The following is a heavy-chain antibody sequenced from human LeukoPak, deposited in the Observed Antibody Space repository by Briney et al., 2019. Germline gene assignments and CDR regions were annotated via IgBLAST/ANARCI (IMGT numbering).Heavy chain of an antibody. J-gene: IGHJ4*02. V-gene: IGHV1-2*07. Sequence: ASVKVSCKASGYTFTGYYMHWVRQAPGQGLEWMGWINPNSGGTNYAHKFQGRVTMTRDTSISTAYMELSRLRSDDTAVYYCGETYYYDSSGYQIDYWGQGTLVTVSS. D-gene: IGHD3-22*01. CDR3: GETYYYDSSGYQIDY. CDR2: INPNSGGT. CDR1: GYTFTGYY.